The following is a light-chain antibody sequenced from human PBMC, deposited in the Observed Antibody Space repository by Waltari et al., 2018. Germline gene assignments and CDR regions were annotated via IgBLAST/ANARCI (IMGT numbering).Light chain of an antibody. Sequence: QLALTQSPSASASLGASVKLTCTLDSGHITNVLAWHQPHPERGPRYFMKINSDGSHSKGDEIPDRFSGSSSGAERYLTISSVQSDDEADYYCQTGGHGTWVFGGGTKLTVL. CDR1: SGHITNV. CDR2: INSDGSH. V-gene: IGLV4-69*01. CDR3: QTGGHGTWV. J-gene: IGLJ3*02.